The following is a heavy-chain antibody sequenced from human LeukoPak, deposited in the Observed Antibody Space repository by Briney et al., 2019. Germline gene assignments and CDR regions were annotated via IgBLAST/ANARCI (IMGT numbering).Heavy chain of an antibody. CDR1: GGTFSGDA. CDR3: ARSVAAAGRTGSFDP. V-gene: IGHV1-69*04. Sequence: SVKVSCKASGGTFSGDAISWVRQASGQGLEWMGRIVPIVGLANYAQKFQGRVTITADKSTSTAYMDLRSLRYEDTAVYYCARSVAAAGRTGSFDPWGQGTLVTVSS. CDR2: IVPIVGLA. D-gene: IGHD6-13*01. J-gene: IGHJ5*02.